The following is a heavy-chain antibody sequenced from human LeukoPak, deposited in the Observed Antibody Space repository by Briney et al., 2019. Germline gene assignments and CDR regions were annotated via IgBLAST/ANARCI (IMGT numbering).Heavy chain of an antibody. J-gene: IGHJ4*02. CDR3: ARQLGYCSSTSCYADKVDY. CDR2: IYYSGST. Sequence: SETLTLTYTVYGGSNSSSSYYWGWIRHPPGKGLERIGSIYYSGSTYYNPSLKSRVTISVDTSKNQFSLKLSSVTAADTAVYYCARQLGYCSSTSCYADKVDYWGQGTLVTVSS. D-gene: IGHD2-2*01. CDR1: GGSNSSSSYY. V-gene: IGHV4-39*01.